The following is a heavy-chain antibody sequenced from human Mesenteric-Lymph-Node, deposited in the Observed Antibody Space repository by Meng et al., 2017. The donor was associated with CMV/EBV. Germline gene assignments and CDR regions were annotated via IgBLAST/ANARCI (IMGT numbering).Heavy chain of an antibody. J-gene: IGHJ4*02. CDR1: GLTFSSYE. V-gene: IGHV3-23*01. D-gene: IGHD2-2*01. CDR3: AKHSALEHCGSSSCYAYFDY. Sequence: GESLKISCVASGLTFSSYEMNWVRQAPGKGLEWIAYIGSSGRNPQYADSVKGRFTVSRDNSKNTLYLQMNGLRAEDTAVYFCAKHSALEHCGSSSCYAYFDYWGQGTLVTVSS. CDR2: IGSSGRNP.